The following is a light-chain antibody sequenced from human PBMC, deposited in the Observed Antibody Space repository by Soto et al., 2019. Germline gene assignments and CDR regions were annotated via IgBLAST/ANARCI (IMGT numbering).Light chain of an antibody. Sequence: AIPLTQSPSSLSASVGDRVTITCRASQGINSALTWYQQKPGKVPKFLIYDASSLESGVPSRFSGSGSGTDFTLTISSLQPEDFATYYCQQFNSYPITFGQGTRLEIK. CDR1: QGINSA. J-gene: IGKJ5*01. CDR3: QQFNSYPIT. V-gene: IGKV1-13*02. CDR2: DAS.